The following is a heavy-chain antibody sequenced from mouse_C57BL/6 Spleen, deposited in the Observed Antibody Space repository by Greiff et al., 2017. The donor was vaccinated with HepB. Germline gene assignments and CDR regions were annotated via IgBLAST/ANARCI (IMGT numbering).Heavy chain of an antibody. J-gene: IGHJ2*01. V-gene: IGHV1-55*01. CDR1: GYTFTSYW. CDR2: IYPGSGST. Sequence: VQLKQPGAELVKPGASVKMSCKASGYTFTSYWITWVKQRPGQGLEWIGDIYPGSGSTNYNEKFKSKATLTVDTSSSTAYMQLSSLTSEDSAVYYCAREGYYSNHHYAMDYWGQGTTLTVSS. D-gene: IGHD2-5*01. CDR3: AREGYYSNHHYAMDY.